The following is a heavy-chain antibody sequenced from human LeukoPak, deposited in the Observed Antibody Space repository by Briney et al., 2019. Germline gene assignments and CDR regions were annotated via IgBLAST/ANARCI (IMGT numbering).Heavy chain of an antibody. CDR3: TGESPREVTLDY. J-gene: IGHJ4*01. V-gene: IGHV3-7*01. CDR1: GFTFNSLW. D-gene: IGHD2-21*02. Sequence: GGSLRLSCAASGFTFNSLWMSWVRQAPGKGREWVANIDPDGSEKQYGDSVKGRFTTSRDNAKNTVYLQVNSLRAEDTAVYFCTGESPREVTLDYWGQGTLVTVSS. CDR2: IDPDGSEK.